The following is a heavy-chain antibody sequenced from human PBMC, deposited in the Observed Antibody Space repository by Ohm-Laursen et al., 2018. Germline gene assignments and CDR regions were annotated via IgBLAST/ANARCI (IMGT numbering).Heavy chain of an antibody. J-gene: IGHJ4*02. CDR2: ITWNSGSI. Sequence: SLRLSCAASGFTVSSNYMSWVRQAPGKGLEWVAGITWNSGSIAYADSIKGRFTISRDNAKKSLYLQMNSLRAEDTALYYCAKDENMAIIRGLFDFWGQGALVTVSS. D-gene: IGHD5-24*01. CDR1: GFTVSSNY. CDR3: AKDENMAIIRGLFDF. V-gene: IGHV3-9*01.